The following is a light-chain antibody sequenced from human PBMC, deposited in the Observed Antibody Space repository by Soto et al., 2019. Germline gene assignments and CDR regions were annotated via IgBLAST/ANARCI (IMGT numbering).Light chain of an antibody. CDR1: ESVSSK. Sequence: IVMMQPPASRTVSPEERATLSCRASESVSSKLVWYQKKPGQAPRLLIHDASTRATGIPARFSGSGSGTEFILTIISVESEDFAIYYCQQRADWPIAFGPWTKVDI. J-gene: IGKJ3*01. CDR3: QQRADWPIA. CDR2: DAS. V-gene: IGKV3-15*01.